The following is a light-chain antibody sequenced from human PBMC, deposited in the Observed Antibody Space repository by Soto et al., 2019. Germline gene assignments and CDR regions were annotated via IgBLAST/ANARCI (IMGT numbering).Light chain of an antibody. J-gene: IGLJ2*01. CDR3: SSYAGSNNLL. CDR2: EVS. CDR1: SSDVGAYNY. Sequence: QSALTQPPSASGSRGQSVTISCTGSSSDVGAYNYVSWYQLHPGKAPKLLIYEVSKWPSGVPDRFSGSKSGNTASLTVSGLQAEDEADYYCSSYAGSNNLLFGGGTKLTVL. V-gene: IGLV2-8*01.